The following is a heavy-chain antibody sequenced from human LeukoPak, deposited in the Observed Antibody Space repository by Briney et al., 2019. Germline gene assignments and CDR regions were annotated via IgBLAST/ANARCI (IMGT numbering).Heavy chain of an antibody. CDR2: IYSGGST. CDR3: ASTRPNYYYGMDV. Sequence: GGSLRLSCEASGFIFSSYSMNWVRQAPGKGLEWVSVIYSGGSTYYADSVKGRFTISRDNSKNTLYLQMNSLRAEDTAVYYCASTRPNYYYGMDVWGQGATVTVSS. CDR1: GFIFSSYS. J-gene: IGHJ6*02. D-gene: IGHD6-6*01. V-gene: IGHV3-53*01.